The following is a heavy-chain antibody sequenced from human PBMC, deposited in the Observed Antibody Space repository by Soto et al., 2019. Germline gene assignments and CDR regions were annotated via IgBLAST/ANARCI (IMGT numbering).Heavy chain of an antibody. CDR2: IKQDGSEK. V-gene: IGHV3-7*01. CDR1: GFTFSSYW. J-gene: IGHJ3*02. CDR3: ARDLEDSGSYYGAFDI. D-gene: IGHD1-26*01. Sequence: EVQLVESGGGLVQPGGSLRLSCAASGFTFSSYWMSWVRQAPGKGLEWVANIKQDGSEKYYVDSVKGRFTISRDNAKNSLYLQMNSLRAEDTAVYYCARDLEDSGSYYGAFDIWGQGTMVTVSS.